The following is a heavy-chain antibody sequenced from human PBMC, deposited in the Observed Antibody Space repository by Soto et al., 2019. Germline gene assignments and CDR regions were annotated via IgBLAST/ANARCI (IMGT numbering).Heavy chain of an antibody. CDR1: GGSISSYS. V-gene: IGHV4-59*01. CDR2: IYYSGST. D-gene: IGHD1-26*01. CDR3: ARRYGGNFDF. Sequence: QVQLPESGPGLVKPSETLSLTCTVSGGSISSYSWSWIRQPPGKGLEWIGYIYYSGSTTYNPSLKSRVTISVDTSKNQFSLKLSSVTAADTAVYYCARRYGGNFDFWGQGTLVTVSS. J-gene: IGHJ4*02.